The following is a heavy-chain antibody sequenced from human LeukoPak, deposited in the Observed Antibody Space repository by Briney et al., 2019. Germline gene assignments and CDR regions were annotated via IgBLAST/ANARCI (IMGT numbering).Heavy chain of an antibody. CDR2: ISYDGNHK. J-gene: IGHJ4*02. D-gene: IGHD2-2*01. CDR3: ARDGPQIVPAVPSGY. Sequence: GGSLRLSCAASGFTFSSYAMHWVRQAPGRGLEWVAVISYDGNHKYYADSVKGRFTISRDSSKNTLYLQMNSLRAEDTAVYYCARDGPQIVPAVPSGYWGQGTLVTVSS. CDR1: GFTFSSYA. V-gene: IGHV3-30-3*01.